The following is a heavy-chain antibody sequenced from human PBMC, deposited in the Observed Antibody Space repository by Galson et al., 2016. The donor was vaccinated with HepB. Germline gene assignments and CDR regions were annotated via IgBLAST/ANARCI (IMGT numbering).Heavy chain of an antibody. CDR3: ARSIPRTNGPPFDS. J-gene: IGHJ4*02. CDR2: IKTDG. Sequence: SLRLSCAASGFTFSSYWMHWLRQAPGKGLVWVARIKTDGTYADSLEGRFITTRDNSENTLYLQMNSLRVEDTALYYCARSIPRTNGPPFDSWGQGTPVTVSS. V-gene: IGHV3-74*01. CDR1: GFTFSSYW. D-gene: IGHD1-20*01.